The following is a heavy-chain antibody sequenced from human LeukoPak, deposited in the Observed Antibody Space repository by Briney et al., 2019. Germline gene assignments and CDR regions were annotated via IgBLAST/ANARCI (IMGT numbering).Heavy chain of an antibody. V-gene: IGHV1-2*02. CDR3: ASPTRVAGLDAFDI. Sequence: ASVKVSCKASGYTFNGYYMHWVRQAPGQGLAWMGWINFNSGGTNYAQNFQGRVTMTRDTSISTAYMELSRLRSDDTAVYYCASPTRVAGLDAFDIWGQGTMVTVSS. D-gene: IGHD6-19*01. CDR1: GYTFNGYY. J-gene: IGHJ3*02. CDR2: INFNSGGT.